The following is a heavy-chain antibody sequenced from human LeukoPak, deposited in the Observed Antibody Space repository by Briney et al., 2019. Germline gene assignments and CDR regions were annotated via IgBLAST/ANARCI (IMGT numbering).Heavy chain of an antibody. CDR1: GFTFNGYS. Sequence: TGGSLRLSCTASGFTFNGYSMNWVRQAPGKGLEWVGRTRDKGNSYTTEYAASVKGRFTISRDDSKNSLDLQMNSLKTEDTAVYYCARAKLERWDFDNWGQGTLVTVAS. CDR2: TRDKGNSYTT. D-gene: IGHD1-1*01. CDR3: ARAKLERWDFDN. J-gene: IGHJ4*02. V-gene: IGHV3-72*01.